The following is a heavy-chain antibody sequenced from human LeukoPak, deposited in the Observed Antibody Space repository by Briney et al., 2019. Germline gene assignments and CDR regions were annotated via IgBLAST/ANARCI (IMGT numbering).Heavy chain of an antibody. CDR3: ARATSYYDLYYFDY. J-gene: IGHJ4*02. D-gene: IGHD3-22*01. Sequence: SETLSLTCTVSGGSISSYYWSWIRQPPGKGLEWIGYIYYSGSTNYNPSLKSRVTISVDTSKNQFSLKLSSVTAADTAVYYCARATSYYDLYYFDYWGQGTLVTVSS. CDR2: IYYSGST. CDR1: GGSISSYY. V-gene: IGHV4-59*01.